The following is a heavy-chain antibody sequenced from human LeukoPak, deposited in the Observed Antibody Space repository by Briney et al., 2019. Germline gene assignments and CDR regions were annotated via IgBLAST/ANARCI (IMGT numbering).Heavy chain of an antibody. CDR2: VKSKTDGGTT. D-gene: IGHD3-10*01. Sequence: GGSLRLSCAASGFTFSHAWMSWVRQAPGKGLEWVGRVKSKTDGGTTDYAAPVKGRFTTSRDDSKNTLYLEMNSLKTEDTAVYYCTVVNYGSGSYPLGYWGQGALVTVSS. CDR3: TVVNYGSGSYPLGY. V-gene: IGHV3-15*01. J-gene: IGHJ4*02. CDR1: GFTFSHAW.